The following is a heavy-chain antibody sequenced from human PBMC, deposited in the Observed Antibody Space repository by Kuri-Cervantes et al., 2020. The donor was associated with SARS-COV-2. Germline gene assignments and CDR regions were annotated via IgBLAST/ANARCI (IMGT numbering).Heavy chain of an antibody. V-gene: IGHV3-23*01. CDR3: AKDQTATTEYYYAMDG. CDR1: GFSFSSDA. D-gene: IGHD1-7*01. J-gene: IGHJ6*02. Sequence: LSRTCAASGFSFSSDAMSWVRQAPGKGLEWVSVISGSGTGAYYADSVKGCFTISRDNSKNTLYLQINRLRAEYTAVYFCAKDQTATTEYYYAMDGWGQGTPVTVSS. CDR2: ISGSGTGA.